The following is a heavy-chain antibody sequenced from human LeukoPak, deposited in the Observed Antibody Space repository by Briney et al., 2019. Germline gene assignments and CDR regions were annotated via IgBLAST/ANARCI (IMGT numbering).Heavy chain of an antibody. J-gene: IGHJ5*02. CDR1: GGSINSYY. V-gene: IGHV4-59*01. Sequence: SETLSLTCTVSGGSINSYYWCWIRQPPGKGLEYIGYIYNSGSTNYNPSLKSRVTISVDTSKNQFSLRLSSVTASDTAVYYCATAVSRWPSWFDPWGQGTLVTVSS. CDR2: IYNSGST. D-gene: IGHD4-23*01. CDR3: ATAVSRWPSWFDP.